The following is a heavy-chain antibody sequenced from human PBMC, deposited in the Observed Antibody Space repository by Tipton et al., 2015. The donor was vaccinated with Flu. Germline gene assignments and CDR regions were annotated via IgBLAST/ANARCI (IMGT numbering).Heavy chain of an antibody. D-gene: IGHD3-10*01. CDR3: AREHQGVISGGEEY. CDR2: IYYSGST. CDR1: GGPISSSSYY. V-gene: IGHV4-39*07. J-gene: IGHJ4*02. Sequence: TLSLTCTVSGGPISSSSYYWGWIRQPPGKGLEWIGSIYYSGSTYYNPSLKSRVTISVDTSKNQFSLKLSSVTAADTAVYYCAREHQGVISGGEEYWGQGTLVTVSS.